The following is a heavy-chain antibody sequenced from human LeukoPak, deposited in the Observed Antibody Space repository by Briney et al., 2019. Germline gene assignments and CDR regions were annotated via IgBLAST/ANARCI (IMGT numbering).Heavy chain of an antibody. D-gene: IGHD3-10*01. J-gene: IGHJ4*02. CDR1: GFTFSSYA. Sequence: GGSLRLSCAASGFTFSSYAMSWVRQAPGKGLEWVSAISGSDGSTYYADSVKGRFTISRDNSKDTLYLQINSLRAEDTAVYYCAKVSAVTRGHFDYGGQGNLVTVSS. CDR3: AKVSAVTRGHFDY. V-gene: IGHV3-23*01. CDR2: ISGSDGST.